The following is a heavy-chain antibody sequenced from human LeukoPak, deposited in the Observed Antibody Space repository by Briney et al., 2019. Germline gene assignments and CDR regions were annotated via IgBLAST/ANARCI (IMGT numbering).Heavy chain of an antibody. Sequence: SETLSLTCAVYGGSFSGYYWSWIRQPPGKGLEWIGEINHSGSTYYNPSLKSRVTISVDTSKNQFSLKLSSVTAADTAVYYCAAQVVPAATDYWGQGTLVTVSS. V-gene: IGHV4-34*01. D-gene: IGHD2-2*01. CDR1: GGSFSGYY. CDR3: AAQVVPAATDY. CDR2: INHSGST. J-gene: IGHJ4*02.